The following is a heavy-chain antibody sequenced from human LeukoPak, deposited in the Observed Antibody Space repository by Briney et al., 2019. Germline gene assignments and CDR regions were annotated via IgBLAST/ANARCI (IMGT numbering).Heavy chain of an antibody. CDR1: GFTFGDYG. J-gene: IGHJ1*01. CDR2: INWNGGST. Sequence: GGSLRLSCRASGFTFGDYGMSWVRQAPGKGLEWVSGINWNGGSTGYADSVKGRFTISRDNAKNSLYLQMNSLRAEDTAVYYCATDSVHTFQHWGQGTLVTVSS. CDR3: ATDSVHTFQH. V-gene: IGHV3-20*04.